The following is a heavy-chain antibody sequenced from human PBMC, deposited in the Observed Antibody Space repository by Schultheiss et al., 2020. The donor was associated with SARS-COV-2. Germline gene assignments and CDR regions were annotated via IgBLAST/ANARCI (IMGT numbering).Heavy chain of an antibody. CDR1: GYSISSGYY. J-gene: IGHJ5*02. Sequence: SETLSLTCAVSGYSISSGYYWGWIRQPPGKGLEWIGYIYYSGSTNYNPSLKSRVTISVDTSKNQFSLKLSSVTAADTAVYYCARGLRYSYGSRSTWFDPWGQGTLVTVSS. D-gene: IGHD5-18*01. V-gene: IGHV4-38-2*01. CDR2: IYYSGST. CDR3: ARGLRYSYGSRSTWFDP.